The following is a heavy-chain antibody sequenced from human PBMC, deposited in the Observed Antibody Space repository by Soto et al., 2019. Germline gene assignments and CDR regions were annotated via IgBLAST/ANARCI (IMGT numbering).Heavy chain of an antibody. Sequence: SVPTLVNPTQTLALTCTFSVFSLSTSGVGVGWNRQPPGKALEWLALIYWNDDKRYSPSLKSRLTITKDTSKNQVVLTMTNMDPVDTATYYCAHRESAVAYFDYWGQGTLVTVSS. J-gene: IGHJ4*02. D-gene: IGHD6-19*01. CDR2: IYWNDDK. CDR3: AHRESAVAYFDY. V-gene: IGHV2-5*01. CDR1: VFSLSTSGVG.